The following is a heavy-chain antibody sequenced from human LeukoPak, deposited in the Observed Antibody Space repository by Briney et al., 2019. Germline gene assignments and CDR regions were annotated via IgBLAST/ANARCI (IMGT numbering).Heavy chain of an antibody. V-gene: IGHV3-33*01. J-gene: IGHJ4*02. CDR2: IWYDGSNK. CDR1: GFTFSNYG. D-gene: IGHD3-10*01. CDR3: AGNYGPYYFDY. Sequence: PGGSLRLSRAASGFTFSNYGMHWVRQAPGKGLEWVAVIWYDGSNKYYADSVKGRSTISRDNSKNTLYLQMNSLRAEDTAVYYCAGNYGPYYFDYRGQGTLVTVSS.